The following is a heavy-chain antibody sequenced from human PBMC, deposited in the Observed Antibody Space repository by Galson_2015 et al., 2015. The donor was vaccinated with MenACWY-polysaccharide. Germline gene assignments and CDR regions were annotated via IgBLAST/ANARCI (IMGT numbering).Heavy chain of an antibody. Sequence: SLRLSCAASGFTFSSYGMHWVRQAPGKGLKWVAFIRYDGRDKYYADSVKGRFTLSRDNSKNTLYLQMDSQRAEDTAVYYSAKDRTAAASDGGYWGQGTLVTVSS. D-gene: IGHD6-13*01. CDR3: AKDRTAAASDGGY. CDR2: IRYDGRDK. CDR1: GFTFSSYG. J-gene: IGHJ4*02. V-gene: IGHV3-30*02.